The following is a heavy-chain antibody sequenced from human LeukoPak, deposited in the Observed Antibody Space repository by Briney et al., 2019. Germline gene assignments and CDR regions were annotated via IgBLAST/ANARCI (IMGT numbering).Heavy chain of an antibody. CDR2: ISGSGGST. J-gene: IGHJ4*02. CDR3: AKRDYSSGWYAPGY. CDR1: GFTFSSYA. D-gene: IGHD6-19*01. V-gene: IGHV3-23*01. Sequence: GGSLRLSCAASGFTFSSYAMSWVRQAPGKGLEWVSAISGSGGSTYYADSVKGRFTISRDNSKNTLYLQMNSLRAEDTAVYYCAKRDYSSGWYAPGYWGQGTLVTVSS.